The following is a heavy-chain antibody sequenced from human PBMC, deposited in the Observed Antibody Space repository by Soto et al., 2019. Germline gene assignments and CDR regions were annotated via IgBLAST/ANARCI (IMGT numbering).Heavy chain of an antibody. J-gene: IGHJ4*02. Sequence: SVKVSCKASGYTFTYRYLHWVRQAPGQALEWMGWITPFNGNTNYAQKFQDRVTITRDRSMSTAYMELSSLRSEDTAMYYCVLDIAAADTDYWGQGTLVTVSS. D-gene: IGHD6-13*01. CDR1: GYTFTYRY. CDR2: ITPFNGNT. CDR3: VLDIAAADTDY. V-gene: IGHV1-45*02.